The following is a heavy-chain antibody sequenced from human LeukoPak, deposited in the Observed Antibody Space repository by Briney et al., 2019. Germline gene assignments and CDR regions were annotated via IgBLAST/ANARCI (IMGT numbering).Heavy chain of an antibody. D-gene: IGHD3-22*01. CDR1: GGSFSGYY. Sequence: PSETLSLTCAVXGGSFSGYYWSWIRQPPGKGLEWIGEINHSGSTNYNPSLKSRVTISVDTSRNHFSLKLSSVTAADTAVYYCARSYYYDSSDYLYWGRGTLVTVSS. V-gene: IGHV4-34*01. J-gene: IGHJ4*02. CDR3: ARSYYYDSSDYLY. CDR2: INHSGST.